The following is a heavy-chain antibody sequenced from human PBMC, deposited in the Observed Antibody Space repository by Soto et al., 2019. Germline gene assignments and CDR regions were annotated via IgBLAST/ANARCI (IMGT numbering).Heavy chain of an antibody. CDR2: ISGSGGST. CDR1: GITFSSYA. CDR3: AKDRPYYDFWSGSRGDNWFDP. J-gene: IGHJ5*02. V-gene: IGHV3-23*01. Sequence: PGGSLRLSCAASGITFSSYAMSWVRQAPGKGLEWVSAISGSGGSTYYADSVKGRFTISRDNSKDTLYLQMNSLRAEDTAVYYCAKDRPYYDFWSGSRGDNWFDPWGQGTLVTVSS. D-gene: IGHD3-3*01.